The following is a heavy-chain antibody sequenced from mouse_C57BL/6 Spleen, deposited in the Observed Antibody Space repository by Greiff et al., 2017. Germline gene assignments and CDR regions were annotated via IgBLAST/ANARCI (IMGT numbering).Heavy chain of an antibody. CDR3: ARYGNYERYFDV. CDR2: ISYSGST. V-gene: IGHV3-1*01. Sequence: EVQLQESGPGMVKPSQSLSLTCTVTGYSITSGYDWHWIRHFPGNKLEWMGYISYSGSTNYNPSLKSRISITHDTSKNHFFLKLNSVTTEDTATYYCARYGNYERYFDVWGTGTTVTVSS. J-gene: IGHJ1*03. D-gene: IGHD2-10*02. CDR1: GYSITSGYD.